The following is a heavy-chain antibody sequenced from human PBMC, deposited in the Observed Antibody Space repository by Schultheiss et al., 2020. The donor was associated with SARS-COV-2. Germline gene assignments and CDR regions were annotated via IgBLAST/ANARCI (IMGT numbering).Heavy chain of an antibody. Sequence: GGSLRLSCAASGFTFSSYSMNWVRQAPGKGLEWVSAISGSGGSTYYADSVKGRFTISRDNSKNTLYLQMNSLRAEDTAVYYCATGVEAATDYWGQGTLVTVSS. CDR2: ISGSGGST. CDR1: GFTFSSYS. CDR3: ATGVEAATDY. D-gene: IGHD2-15*01. J-gene: IGHJ4*02. V-gene: IGHV3-23*01.